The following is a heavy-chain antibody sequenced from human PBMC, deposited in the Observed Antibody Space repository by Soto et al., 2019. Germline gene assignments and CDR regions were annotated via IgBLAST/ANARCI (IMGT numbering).Heavy chain of an antibody. CDR3: ARGEQYSGRIFDY. Sequence: SQTLSLTCAITGDSVSSNSAGWSWVRQSPSRGLEWLGRTYYRSKWYYEFAVSVRGRITINPDTSKNQYSLQLNSVTPEDTAVYFCARGEQYSGRIFDYWGQGTLVTVSS. D-gene: IGHD1-26*01. CDR2: TYYRSKWYY. V-gene: IGHV6-1*01. J-gene: IGHJ4*01. CDR1: GDSVSSNSAG.